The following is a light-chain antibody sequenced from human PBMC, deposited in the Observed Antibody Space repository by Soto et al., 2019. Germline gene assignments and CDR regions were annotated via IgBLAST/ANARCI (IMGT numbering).Light chain of an antibody. CDR1: TSNIGNNY. J-gene: IGLJ3*02. Sequence: QCVLTQPPSVSAAPGQKVTISCSGSTSNIGNNYVSWYQHLPGTAPKLLIYDNTKRPSGILDRFSGSKSGTSATLGITGLQTGDEAVYYCASWDGSLTAVVFGGGTKVTVL. V-gene: IGLV1-51*01. CDR3: ASWDGSLTAVV. CDR2: DNT.